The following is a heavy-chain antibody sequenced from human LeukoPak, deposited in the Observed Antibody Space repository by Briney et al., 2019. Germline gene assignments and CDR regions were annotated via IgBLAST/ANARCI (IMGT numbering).Heavy chain of an antibody. V-gene: IGHV3-7*01. Sequence: GGSLRLSCAASGFTFSSYWMNWARQAPGKGLEWVASINHNGNVNYYVDSVKGRFTISRDNAKNSLYLQMNSLRAEDTAVYYCARGGDYDYVWGSYRPNWFDPWGQGTLVTVSS. CDR1: GFTFSSYW. D-gene: IGHD3-16*02. CDR2: INHNGNVN. J-gene: IGHJ5*02. CDR3: ARGGDYDYVWGSYRPNWFDP.